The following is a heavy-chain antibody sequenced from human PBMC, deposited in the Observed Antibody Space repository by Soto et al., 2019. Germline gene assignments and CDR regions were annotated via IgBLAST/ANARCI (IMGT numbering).Heavy chain of an antibody. CDR1: GGSISSSSYY. D-gene: IGHD5-18*01. Sequence: PSETLSLTCTVSGGSISSSSYYWGWIRHPPGKGLEWIGSIYYSGSTYYNPSLKSRVTISVDTSKNQFSLKLSSVTAADTAVYYCAFQDSAMVEVWFDLRGQGTPVIVAS. V-gene: IGHV4-39*01. J-gene: IGHJ5*02. CDR3: AFQDSAMVEVWFDL. CDR2: IYYSGST.